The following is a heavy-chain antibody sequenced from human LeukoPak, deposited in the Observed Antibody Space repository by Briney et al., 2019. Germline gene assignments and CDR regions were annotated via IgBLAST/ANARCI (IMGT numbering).Heavy chain of an antibody. CDR1: GGTFSSYA. D-gene: IGHD1-26*01. CDR3: ARETVSGSYPLDY. Sequence: ASVKVSCKASGGTFSSYAISWVRQASGQGLEWMGRIIPILGIANYAQKFQGRVAITADKSTSTAYMELSSLRPEDTAVYYCARETVSGSYPLDYWGQGTLVTVSS. V-gene: IGHV1-69*04. J-gene: IGHJ4*02. CDR2: IIPILGIA.